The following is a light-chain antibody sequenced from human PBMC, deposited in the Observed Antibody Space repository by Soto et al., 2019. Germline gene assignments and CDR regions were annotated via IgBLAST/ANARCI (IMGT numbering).Light chain of an antibody. CDR2: EVS. CDR1: NSDIGTYNY. J-gene: IGLJ1*01. Sequence: QSALTQPASVSGSPGQWITISCTGSNSDIGTYNYVSWYQQLPGKAPKLVISEVSNRPSGISGRFSGSKSGNAASLTISGLQAEDEATYYCSSYTSTSTLYVFGPGTKLTVL. V-gene: IGLV2-14*01. CDR3: SSYTSTSTLYV.